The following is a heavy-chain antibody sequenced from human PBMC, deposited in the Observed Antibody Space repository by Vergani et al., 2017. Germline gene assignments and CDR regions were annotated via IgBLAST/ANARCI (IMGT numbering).Heavy chain of an antibody. V-gene: IGHV4-34*01. CDR1: GGSFSGYY. J-gene: IGHJ5*02. Sequence: QVQLQQWGAGLLKPSETLSLTCAVYGGSFSGYYWSWIRQPPGKGLEWIGEMNHSGSTNYNPSLKSRVTISVDTSKNQFSLKLSSVTAADTAVYYCARKGECSGGSCYAGSNWFDPWGQGTLVTVSS. D-gene: IGHD2-15*01. CDR2: MNHSGST. CDR3: ARKGECSGGSCYAGSNWFDP.